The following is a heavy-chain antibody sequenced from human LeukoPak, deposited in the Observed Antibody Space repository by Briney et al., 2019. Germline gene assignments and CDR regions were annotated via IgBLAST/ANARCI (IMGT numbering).Heavy chain of an antibody. J-gene: IGHJ4*02. CDR2: INSKSDGGTT. Sequence: GGSLRLSCAASGITFTYAYMSWVRRAPGKGLEWVGRINSKSDGGTTDYAAPVKGRFTISRDDSKTTLYLQMNSLKTEDTAVYYCTTDLFYADYGVDYWGQGTLVTVSS. V-gene: IGHV3-15*01. CDR1: GITFTYAY. CDR3: TTDLFYADYGVDY. D-gene: IGHD4-17*01.